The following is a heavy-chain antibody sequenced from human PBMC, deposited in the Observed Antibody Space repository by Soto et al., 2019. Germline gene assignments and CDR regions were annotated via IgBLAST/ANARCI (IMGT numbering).Heavy chain of an antibody. D-gene: IGHD3-22*01. CDR2: IIPIFGTA. J-gene: IGHJ3*02. Sequence: QVQLVQSGAEVKKPGSSVKVSCKASGGTFSSYAISWVRQAPGQGLEWMGGIIPIFGTANYAQKFQGRVTITADKSTGTAYMELSSLRSEDTAVYYCARDLTDYYDSSGYYYGSAFDIWGQGTMVTVSS. CDR1: GGTFSSYA. CDR3: ARDLTDYYDSSGYYYGSAFDI. V-gene: IGHV1-69*06.